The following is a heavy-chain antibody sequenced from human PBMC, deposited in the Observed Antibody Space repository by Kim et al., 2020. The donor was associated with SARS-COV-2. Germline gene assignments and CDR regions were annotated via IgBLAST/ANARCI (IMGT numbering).Heavy chain of an antibody. D-gene: IGHD3-16*01. CDR2: IFWDDDT. Sequence: SGPTLVNPGQSLTLTCTFSGFSFSTTGVGVGWIRQSPGKALEWLAIIFWDDDTRYSPSLRTRLTIAKDTSKNQVVLTMADVDPVDTATYFCAYRKSGQSWAGGAVPIGPWGQGTLVTVPS. V-gene: IGHV2-5*02. J-gene: IGHJ5*02. CDR1: GFSFSTTGVG. CDR3: AYRKSGQSWAGGAVPIGP.